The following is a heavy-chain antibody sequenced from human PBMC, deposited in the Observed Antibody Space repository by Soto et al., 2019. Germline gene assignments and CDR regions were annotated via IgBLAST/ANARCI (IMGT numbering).Heavy chain of an antibody. CDR1: GYTFSSYD. D-gene: IGHD4-17*01. V-gene: IGHV1-8*01. CDR3: ARTDGDLDV. J-gene: IGHJ6*02. Sequence: QVQLVQSGAEVKKPGASVKVSCKASGYTFSSYDINWVRQATGQGLEWMGWMNPKSGHTGSAQKFQGRVTMTRDTSLSTAYMELSSLRSEDTAIYYCARTDGDLDVWGQGTTVTVSS. CDR2: MNPKSGHT.